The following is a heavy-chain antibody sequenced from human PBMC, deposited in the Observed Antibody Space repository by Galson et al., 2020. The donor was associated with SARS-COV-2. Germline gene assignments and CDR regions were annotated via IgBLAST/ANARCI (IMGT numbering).Heavy chain of an antibody. V-gene: IGHV3-30*04. Sequence: GGSLRLSCAASGFTFSSYAMHWVRQAPGKGLEWVAVISYDGSNKYYADSVKGRFTISRDNSKNTLYLQMNSLRAEDTAVYYCARDQGVLLWFGAGGYYGMDVWGQGTTVTVSS. J-gene: IGHJ6*02. CDR3: ARDQGVLLWFGAGGYYGMDV. CDR1: GFTFSSYA. D-gene: IGHD3-10*01. CDR2: ISYDGSNK.